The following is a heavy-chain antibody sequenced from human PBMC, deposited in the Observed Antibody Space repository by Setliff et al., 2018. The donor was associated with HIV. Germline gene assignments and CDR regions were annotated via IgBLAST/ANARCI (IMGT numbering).Heavy chain of an antibody. CDR2: VSPYNDNT. V-gene: IGHV1-18*01. Sequence: ASVKVSCKASGYTFTIYGITWVRQAPGQGLEWMGWVSPYNDNTNYAQKFQDRVIMTIDTSTNTAYMELRSLRSDDTAVYFCARDSSGARGVVTYEHYYHMDVWGKGTTVTVSS. J-gene: IGHJ6*03. D-gene: IGHD3-10*01. CDR1: GYTFTIYG. CDR3: ARDSSGARGVVTYEHYYHMDV.